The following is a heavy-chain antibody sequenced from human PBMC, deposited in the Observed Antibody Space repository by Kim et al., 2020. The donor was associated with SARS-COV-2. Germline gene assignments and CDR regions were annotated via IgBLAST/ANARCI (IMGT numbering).Heavy chain of an antibody. CDR3: VRDLTYNYAY. Sequence: YATSVKGRVTSARDKSKSTLYLQMNSLRAEDTDVYYCVRDLTYNYAYWGQGTLVTVSS. J-gene: IGHJ4*02. V-gene: IGHV3-23*05. D-gene: IGHD5-18*01.